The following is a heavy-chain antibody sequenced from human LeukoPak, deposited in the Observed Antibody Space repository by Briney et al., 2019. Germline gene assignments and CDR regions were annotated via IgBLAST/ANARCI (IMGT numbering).Heavy chain of an antibody. CDR1: GGSISSGSYY. Sequence: SSETLSLTCTVSGGSISSGSYYWSWIRQPAGKGLEWIGRIYTSGSTNYNPSLKSRVTISVDTSKNQFSLKLSSVTATDTALYHCARVTTGGFHYYYMDVWGKGNTVTVSS. J-gene: IGHJ6*03. CDR2: IYTSGST. CDR3: ARVTTGGFHYYYMDV. D-gene: IGHD1-1*01. V-gene: IGHV4-61*02.